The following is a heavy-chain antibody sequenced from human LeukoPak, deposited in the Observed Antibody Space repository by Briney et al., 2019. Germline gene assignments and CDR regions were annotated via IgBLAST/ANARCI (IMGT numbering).Heavy chain of an antibody. Sequence: SETLSLTCTVSGGSISSYYWSSIRQPPGKGLEWIGYIYYSGSTNYNPSLTSRVTISVDTSKNQFSLKLSSVTAADTAVYYCARQGGGFWYFDLWGRGTLVTVSS. J-gene: IGHJ2*01. CDR1: GGSISSYY. V-gene: IGHV4-59*08. D-gene: IGHD6-25*01. CDR3: ARQGGGFWYFDL. CDR2: IYYSGST.